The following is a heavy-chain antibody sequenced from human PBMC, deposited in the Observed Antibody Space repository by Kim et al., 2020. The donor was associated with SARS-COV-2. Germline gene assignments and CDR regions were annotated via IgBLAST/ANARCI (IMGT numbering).Heavy chain of an antibody. J-gene: IGHJ6*02. D-gene: IGHD1-26*01. V-gene: IGHV1-69*13. CDR1: GGTFSSYA. CDR3: NLLGHGLRRHYGMDV. Sequence: SVKVSCKASGGTFSSYAISWVRQAPGQGLEWMGGIIPIFGTANYAQKFQGRVTITADESTSTAYMELSSLRSEDTAVYYCNLLGHGLRRHYGMDVWGQGTTVTVSS. CDR2: IIPIFGTA.